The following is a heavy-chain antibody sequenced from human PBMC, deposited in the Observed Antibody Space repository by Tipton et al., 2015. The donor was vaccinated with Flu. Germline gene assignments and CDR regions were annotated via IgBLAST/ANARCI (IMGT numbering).Heavy chain of an antibody. Sequence: SLRLSCAASGFTFRTNGMHWVRQAPGKGLEWVAHIRSDETTEYADSVKGRFTISRDNSKDMLYLQMNSLRAEDTAVYYCTRKLVEYWGQGTLVTVSS. CDR2: IRSDETTE. CDR1: GFTFRTNG. CDR3: TRKLVEY. J-gene: IGHJ4*02. D-gene: IGHD2-2*01. V-gene: IGHV3-30*02.